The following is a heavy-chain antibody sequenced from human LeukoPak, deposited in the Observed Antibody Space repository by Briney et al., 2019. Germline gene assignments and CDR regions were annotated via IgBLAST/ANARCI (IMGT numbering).Heavy chain of an antibody. V-gene: IGHV3-21*01. D-gene: IGHD6-13*01. CDR3: AKDKARGSQVGPRITTPGTFDY. Sequence: GGSVRLSCAASGFTFSSYSMNWVRQAPGKGLEWVSSISSSRSYIYYADSVKGRFTISRDNANNSLYLQMNSLRAEDTAVYYCAKDKARGSQVGPRITTPGTFDYWGQGTLVTVSS. CDR1: GFTFSSYS. CDR2: ISSSRSYI. J-gene: IGHJ4*02.